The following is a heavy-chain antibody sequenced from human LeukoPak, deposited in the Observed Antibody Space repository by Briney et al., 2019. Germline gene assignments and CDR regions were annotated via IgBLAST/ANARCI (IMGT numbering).Heavy chain of an antibody. Sequence: GGSLRLSCAASGFTFSNAWMSWVRQAPGKGLEWVGRIKRKTDGGTTDYGAPVKGRFTISRDDSKNTLWLQMNSLKTEDTAVHYCTTDLTYCSGGTCYPPGFDYWGQGTLVTVSS. D-gene: IGHD2-15*01. J-gene: IGHJ4*02. V-gene: IGHV3-15*01. CDR2: IKRKTDGGTT. CDR1: GFTFSNAW. CDR3: TTDLTYCSGGTCYPPGFDY.